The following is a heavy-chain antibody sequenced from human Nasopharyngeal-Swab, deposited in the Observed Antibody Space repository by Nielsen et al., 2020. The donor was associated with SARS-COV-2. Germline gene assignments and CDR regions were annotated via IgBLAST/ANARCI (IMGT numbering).Heavy chain of an antibody. V-gene: IGHV4-39*07. Sequence: SETLSLTCTVSGGSIRSSSYYWGWIRQPPGKGLEWIGSIYYTGNTYYNPSLKSRLTMLIDTSNNQFSLKLNSVTAADTAVYYCARDRESSGYYQTFDYWGRETLVTVSS. J-gene: IGHJ4*02. CDR1: GGSIRSSSYY. D-gene: IGHD3-22*01. CDR3: ARDRESSGYYQTFDY. CDR2: IYYTGNT.